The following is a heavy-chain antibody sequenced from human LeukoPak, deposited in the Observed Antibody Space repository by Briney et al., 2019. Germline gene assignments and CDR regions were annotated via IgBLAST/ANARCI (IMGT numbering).Heavy chain of an antibody. CDR1: GFTFSSYG. CDR2: ISYDGSNK. D-gene: IGHD3-10*01. CDR3: AKDRDYYGSGSYGDY. V-gene: IGHV3-30*18. Sequence: GRSLRLSCAASGFTFSSYGMHWVRQAPGKGLEWVAVISYDGSNKYYADSVKGRFTISRDNSKNTLYLQMNSLRAKDTAVYYCAKDRDYYGSGSYGDYWGQGTLVTVSS. J-gene: IGHJ4*02.